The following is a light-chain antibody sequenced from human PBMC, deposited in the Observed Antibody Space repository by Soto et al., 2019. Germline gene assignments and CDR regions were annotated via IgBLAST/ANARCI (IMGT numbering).Light chain of an antibody. CDR2: WAS. J-gene: IGKJ5*01. CDR1: QSVLYSSNNKNY. Sequence: DIVMTQSPDSLVVSLGERATINCKSSQSVLYSSNNKNYLAWYQHKPGQPPKLLIYWASTRESGVPDRFSGSGSGTDFTLTISSLKAEDVAVYYCQQYYSSPFAFGQGTRLEIK. CDR3: QQYYSSPFA. V-gene: IGKV4-1*01.